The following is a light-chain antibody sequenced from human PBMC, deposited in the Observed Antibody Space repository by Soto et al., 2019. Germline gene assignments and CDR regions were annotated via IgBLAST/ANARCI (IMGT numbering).Light chain of an antibody. J-gene: IGLJ3*02. Sequence: QSALTQPRSVSGSPGQSVTISCTGTSSDVGGYNHVSWYHQHPGKAPKLMIYDVNKRPSGVPDRFSGSKSGNTASLTISGLQAEDEDDYYCCSHAGSYIWVFGGGTQLTVL. CDR1: SSDVGGYNH. CDR2: DVN. CDR3: CSHAGSYIWV. V-gene: IGLV2-11*01.